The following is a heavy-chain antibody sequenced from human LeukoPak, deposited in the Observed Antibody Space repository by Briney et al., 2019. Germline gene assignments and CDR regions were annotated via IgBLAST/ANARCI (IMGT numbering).Heavy chain of an antibody. V-gene: IGHV3-7*01. Sequence: GGSLRLSCAASGFTFSSYWMSWVRQAPGKGLEWVANIKQDGSEKYYVDSVKGRFTISRDNAKNSLYLQMNGLRAEDTAVYYCARDRRLVVAATQGDYWGQGTLVTVSS. CDR2: IKQDGSEK. CDR1: GFTFSSYW. CDR3: ARDRRLVVAATQGDY. J-gene: IGHJ4*02. D-gene: IGHD2-15*01.